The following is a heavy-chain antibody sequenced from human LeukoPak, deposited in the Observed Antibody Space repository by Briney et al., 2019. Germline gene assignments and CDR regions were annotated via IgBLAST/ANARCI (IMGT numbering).Heavy chain of an antibody. Sequence: ASVKVSCKVSGYTLTELSMHWVRQAPGKGLEWMGGFDPEDGETIYAQKFQGRVTMTEDTSTDTAYMELSSLRSEDTAVYYCATDRVLVRGVIWTKNFDYWGQGTLVTVSS. CDR1: GYTLTELS. CDR3: ATDRVLVRGVIWTKNFDY. D-gene: IGHD3-10*01. V-gene: IGHV1-24*01. CDR2: FDPEDGET. J-gene: IGHJ4*02.